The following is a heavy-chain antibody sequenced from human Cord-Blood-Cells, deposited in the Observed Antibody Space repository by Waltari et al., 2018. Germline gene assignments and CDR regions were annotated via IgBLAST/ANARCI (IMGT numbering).Heavy chain of an antibody. J-gene: IGHJ4*02. CDR3: AKGIAVAGRWGKLAN. CDR2: ISTNTGNP. V-gene: IGHV7-4-1*02. CDR1: GYTFTSYA. D-gene: IGHD6-19*01. Sequence: QVQLVQSGSELKKPGASVKVSCKASGYTFTSYAMNWVRQAPGQGPEWMGWISTNTGNPTYAQGFTGRFVFSLDTSVSTAYLQISSLKAEDTAVYYCAKGIAVAGRWGKLANWGQGTLVTVSS.